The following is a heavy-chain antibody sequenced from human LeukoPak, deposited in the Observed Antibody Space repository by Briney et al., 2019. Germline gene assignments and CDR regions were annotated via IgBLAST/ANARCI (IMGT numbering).Heavy chain of an antibody. J-gene: IGHJ4*02. V-gene: IGHV4-34*01. CDR3: ASSRGYSYGYGDYYFDY. CDR1: GGSFCGYY. Sequence: SETLSLTCAVYGGSFCGYYWSWIRRPPGKGLEWIGEINHSGSTNYNPSLKSRVTISVDTSKNQFSLKLSSVTAADTAVYYCASSRGYSYGYGDYYFDYWGQGTLVTVSS. D-gene: IGHD5-18*01. CDR2: INHSGST.